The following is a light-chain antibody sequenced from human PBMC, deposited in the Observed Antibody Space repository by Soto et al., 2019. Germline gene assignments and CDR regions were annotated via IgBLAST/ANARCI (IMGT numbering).Light chain of an antibody. V-gene: IGLV3-21*02. CDR3: QVWDSSLLHHV. Sequence: SYELTQSPSVSVAPGQTAMITCWGDNIGTKTVHWFQQRPGQAPVLVVFDDSDRPSGIPERFSGSNSGTTATLTISRVEAGDEADYYCQVWDSSLLHHVFGTGTKVTVL. J-gene: IGLJ1*01. CDR1: NIGTKT. CDR2: DDS.